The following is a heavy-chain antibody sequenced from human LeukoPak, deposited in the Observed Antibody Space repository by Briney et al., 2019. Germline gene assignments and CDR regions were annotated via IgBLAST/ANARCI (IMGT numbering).Heavy chain of an antibody. CDR1: SVSFNGYY. CDR2: FYFSGSS. V-gene: IGHV4-4*07. Sequence: SETLSLTCSVSSVSFNGYYWSWIRQSAGKGLEWLGRFYFSGSSDYNPSLKSRVSMSIDTSQNHFYLRLTSVTAADTGVYFCAREVNEKHDAFDMWGQGTMVAVSS. CDR3: AREVNEKHDAFDM. J-gene: IGHJ3*02. D-gene: IGHD2-8*01.